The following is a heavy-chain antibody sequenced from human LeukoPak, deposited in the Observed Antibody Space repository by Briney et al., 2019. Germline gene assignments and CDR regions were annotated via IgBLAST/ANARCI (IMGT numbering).Heavy chain of an antibody. Sequence: PGGSLRLSCAASGFTFDDYGMSWVRHAPGKGLEWVSGINWNGGSTVYADSVKGRFTISRDNAKNSLYLQMNSLRAEDTALYYCARGSITDYYDSSGYYSPYYFDYWGQGTLVTVSS. J-gene: IGHJ4*02. V-gene: IGHV3-20*04. CDR3: ARGSITDYYDSSGYYSPYYFDY. CDR2: INWNGGST. D-gene: IGHD3-22*01. CDR1: GFTFDDYG.